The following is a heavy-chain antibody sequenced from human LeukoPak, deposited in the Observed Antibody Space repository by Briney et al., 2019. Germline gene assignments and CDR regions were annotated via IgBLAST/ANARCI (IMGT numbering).Heavy chain of an antibody. V-gene: IGHV3-9*01. D-gene: IGHD3-22*01. J-gene: IGHJ4*02. CDR1: GFTFDDYA. Sequence: GGSLRLSCAASGFTFDDYAMHWVRQAPGKGLEWVSGISWNSGSIGYADSVKGRFTISRDNAKNSLYLQMNCLRAEDTALYYCAKAPNYDSSGDYFDYWGQGTLVTVSS. CDR3: AKAPNYDSSGDYFDY. CDR2: ISWNSGSI.